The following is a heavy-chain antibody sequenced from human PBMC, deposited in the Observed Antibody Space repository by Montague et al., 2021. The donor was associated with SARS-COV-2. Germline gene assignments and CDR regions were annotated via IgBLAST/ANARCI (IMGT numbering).Heavy chain of an antibody. Sequence: SETLSLTCAVHGTSFSGYYWNWIRQPPGKGPEWIGEINHGGSTKYSPSLKSRLTISADTSKNQFSLKLTSVAAADTAVYCCARLRDGVVPSPILGVGPYYSYYYMDVWGRGTTVTVSS. V-gene: IGHV4-34*01. CDR2: INHGGST. CDR3: ARLRDGVVPSPILGVGPYYSYYYMDV. CDR1: GTSFSGYY. J-gene: IGHJ6*03. D-gene: IGHD3-10*01.